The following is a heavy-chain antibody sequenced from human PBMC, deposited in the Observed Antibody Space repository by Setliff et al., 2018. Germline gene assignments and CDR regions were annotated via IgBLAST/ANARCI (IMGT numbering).Heavy chain of an antibody. Sequence: RLSCVASGITFTSYAMSWVRQAPGKGLEWVSTVSVSGDNTYYTDSVKGRFTTSRDNSKNTVSLQMSSLRAEDTAIYFCAGQGPIFGSGLIPGFDQWGQGTMVTVSS. D-gene: IGHD3-3*01. CDR3: AGQGPIFGSGLIPGFDQ. V-gene: IGHV3-23*01. J-gene: IGHJ4*02. CDR2: VSVSGDNT. CDR1: GITFTSYA.